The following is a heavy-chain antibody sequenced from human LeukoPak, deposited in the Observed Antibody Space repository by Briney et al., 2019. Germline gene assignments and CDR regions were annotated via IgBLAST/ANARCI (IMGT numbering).Heavy chain of an antibody. Sequence: RGGSLRLSFAASGFTFSSYFMNWVRQAPGKGLVLVSRVSNDGTYTEYADSVKGRFTISRDNAKDTLYLQVNSLRAEDTAVYYCAITVDCRATTDCYSYFHHWGQGTLVTVSS. CDR3: AITVDCRATTDCYSYFHH. CDR2: VSNDGTYT. D-gene: IGHD2-21*02. J-gene: IGHJ1*01. V-gene: IGHV3-74*03. CDR1: GFTFSSYF.